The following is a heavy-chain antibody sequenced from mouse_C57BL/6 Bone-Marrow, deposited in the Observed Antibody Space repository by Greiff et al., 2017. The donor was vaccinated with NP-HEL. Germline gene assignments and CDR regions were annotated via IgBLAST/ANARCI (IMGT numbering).Heavy chain of an antibody. D-gene: IGHD2-4*01. CDR3: ARDDYDVAWYFDV. CDR1: GYTFTSYW. J-gene: IGHJ2*01. CDR2: IHPNSGST. Sequence: VQLQQPGAELVKPGASVKLSCKASGYTFTSYWMHWVKQRPGQGLEWIGMIHPNSGSTNYNEKFKSKATLTVDKSSSTAYMQLSSLTSEDSAVYYCARDDYDVAWYFDVWGQGTTLTVSS. V-gene: IGHV1-64*01.